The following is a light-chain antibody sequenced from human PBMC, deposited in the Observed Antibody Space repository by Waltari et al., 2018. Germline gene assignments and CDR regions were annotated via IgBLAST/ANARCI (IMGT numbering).Light chain of an antibody. CDR2: GAS. Sequence: EIVLTQSPATLSLSPGERATLSCRASQSVSSSLAWYQQKPGQTPRLLIYGASSRATGIPDRFSGSGSGTDFTLTITGLEPEDFAVYYCQQYSNWPLTFGGGTKVEIK. J-gene: IGKJ4*01. CDR3: QQYSNWPLT. V-gene: IGKV3-15*01. CDR1: QSVSSS.